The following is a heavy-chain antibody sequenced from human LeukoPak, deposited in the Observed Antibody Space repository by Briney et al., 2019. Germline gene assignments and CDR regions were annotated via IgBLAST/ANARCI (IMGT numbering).Heavy chain of an antibody. V-gene: IGHV3-21*06. CDR2: TDTSGNYI. Sequence: GGSLRLSCEASGFTFSNYGMNWVRQAPGKGLEWVSFTDTSGNYIYYGDSVKGRFTISRDNARNLLFLQMNGLRAEDTAVYYCARGRSITLLRGVTMSDGFDIWGQGAMVAVSS. J-gene: IGHJ3*02. CDR3: ARGRSITLLRGVTMSDGFDI. D-gene: IGHD3-10*01. CDR1: GFTFSNYG.